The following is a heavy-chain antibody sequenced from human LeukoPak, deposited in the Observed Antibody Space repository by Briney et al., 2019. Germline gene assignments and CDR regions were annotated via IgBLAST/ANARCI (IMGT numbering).Heavy chain of an antibody. J-gene: IGHJ4*02. Sequence: SVKVSCKASGGTFSSYAISWVRQAPGQGLEWMGRIIPILGIANYAQKFQGRVTITADKSTSTAYMELSRLRSDDTAVYYCARELNYDSSGYYFDHWGQGTLVTVSS. CDR3: ARELNYDSSGYYFDH. D-gene: IGHD3-22*01. CDR1: GGTFSSYA. V-gene: IGHV1-69*04. CDR2: IIPILGIA.